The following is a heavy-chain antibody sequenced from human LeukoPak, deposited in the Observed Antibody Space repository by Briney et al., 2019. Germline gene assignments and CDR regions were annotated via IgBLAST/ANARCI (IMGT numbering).Heavy chain of an antibody. CDR1: GGSISGYY. V-gene: IGHV4-59*01. D-gene: IGHD2-15*01. CDR3: ARVGRLQDIVVVVPYYFDY. J-gene: IGHJ4*02. Sequence: SETLSLTCTVSGGSISGYYWSWIRQPPGKGLEWIGYIYYGGSTNYNPSLKSRVTISVDTSKSQFSLKLSSVTAADTAVYYCARVGRLQDIVVVVPYYFDYWGQGTLVTVSS. CDR2: IYYGGST.